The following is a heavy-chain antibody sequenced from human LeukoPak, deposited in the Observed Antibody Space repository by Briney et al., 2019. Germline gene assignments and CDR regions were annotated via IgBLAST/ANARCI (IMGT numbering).Heavy chain of an antibody. CDR2: ISNTGSDT. V-gene: IGHV3-23*01. CDR1: GFTFSNYA. CDR3: ARGQYYYYYYMDV. Sequence: GGSLRLSCAASGFTFSNYAMSWVRQAPGKGLEWVSTISNTGSDTYYADSVKGRFTISRDNSKNTLYLQMNSLRAEDTAVYYCARGQYYYYYYMDVWGKGTTVTVSS. J-gene: IGHJ6*03.